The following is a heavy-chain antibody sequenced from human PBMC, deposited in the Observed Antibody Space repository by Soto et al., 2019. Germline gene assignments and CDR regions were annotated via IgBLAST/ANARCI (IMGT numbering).Heavy chain of an antibody. CDR1: GFTFSSYS. J-gene: IGHJ6*02. V-gene: IGHV3-48*02. Sequence: EVQLVESGGGLVQPGGSLRLSCAASGFTFSSYSMNWVRQAPGKGLEWVSYISGSSSTIYYADSVKGRFTISRDNAKNSLYLQMNSLRDEDTAVYYCARGDHDSYGSPGGGSYMDVWGQGTTVTVSS. CDR3: ARGDHDSYGSPGGGSYMDV. CDR2: ISGSSSTI. D-gene: IGHD5-18*01.